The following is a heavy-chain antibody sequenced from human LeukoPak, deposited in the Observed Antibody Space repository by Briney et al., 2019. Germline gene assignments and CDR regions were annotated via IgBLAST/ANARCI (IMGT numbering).Heavy chain of an antibody. CDR1: GFTLSDYY. Sequence: PGGSLRLSCAASGFTLSDYYMSWIRQAPGKWLEWVSYSSSSGSTIYYADSVKGRFAISRDNAKNSLYLQMNSLRAEDTAVYYCARRRDFIDYWGQGTLVTVSS. D-gene: IGHD3/OR15-3a*01. V-gene: IGHV3-11*01. J-gene: IGHJ4*02. CDR3: ARRRDFIDY. CDR2: SSSSGSTI.